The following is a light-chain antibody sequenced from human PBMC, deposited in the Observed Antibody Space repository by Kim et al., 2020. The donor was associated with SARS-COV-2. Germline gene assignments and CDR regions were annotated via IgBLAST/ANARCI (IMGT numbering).Light chain of an antibody. CDR2: GAS. CDR1: QSVSFNN. V-gene: IGKV3-20*01. CDR3: QQYDSSPPVT. J-gene: IGKJ2*01. Sequence: SPGERATLSCRASQSVSFNNLDWYQHKPGQAPRLLIYGASSRATGIPDRFSGSGSGTDFTLTSTRLEPEDFAVYYCQQYDSSPPVTFGQGTKLEI.